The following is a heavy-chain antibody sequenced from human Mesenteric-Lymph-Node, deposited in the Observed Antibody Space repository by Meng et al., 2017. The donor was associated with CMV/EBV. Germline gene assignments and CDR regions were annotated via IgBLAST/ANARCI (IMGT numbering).Heavy chain of an antibody. V-gene: IGHV3-49*04. J-gene: IGHJ4*02. CDR3: TIDQGDIAVY. D-gene: IGHD5-12*01. CDR1: GFTFGDYA. Sequence: GESLKISCTASGFTFGDYAMSWVRQAPGKGLEWVGFIRSKAYGGTTEYAASVKDRFTISRDDSKSIAYLQMNSLKVDDTGVYYCTIDQGDIAVYWGQGTLVTVSS. CDR2: IRSKAYGGTT.